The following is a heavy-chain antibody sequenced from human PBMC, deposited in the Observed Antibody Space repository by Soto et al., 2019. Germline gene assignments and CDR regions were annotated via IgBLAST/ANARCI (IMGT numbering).Heavy chain of an antibody. CDR3: ARGSGPPYYLSGMDV. J-gene: IGHJ6*02. CDR1: GFTFSNHW. V-gene: IGHV3-7*04. CDR2: VNQDGSEK. D-gene: IGHD3-10*01. Sequence: GGSLRLSCAASGFTFSNHWMTWVRQAPGKGLEWVASVNQDGSEKYSVDSAKGRFTISRENAKNSLYLQMNSLRAGDTAVYYCARGSGPPYYLSGMDVWGQGTTVTVSS.